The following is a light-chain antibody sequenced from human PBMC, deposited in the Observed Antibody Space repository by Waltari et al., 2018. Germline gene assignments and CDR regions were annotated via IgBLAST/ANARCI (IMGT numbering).Light chain of an antibody. CDR2: DAT. CDR1: QSVRSGY. Sequence: EIVVTEAPGNFALFPGDRTTLPCRASQSVRSGYLAWYHQKPGQAPRLLIYDATSRATGIPDRFSGSGSGTDFTLTISRLEPEDFAVYYCQQYGSSSWTFGQGTKVEIK. J-gene: IGKJ1*01. CDR3: QQYGSSSWT. V-gene: IGKV3-20*01.